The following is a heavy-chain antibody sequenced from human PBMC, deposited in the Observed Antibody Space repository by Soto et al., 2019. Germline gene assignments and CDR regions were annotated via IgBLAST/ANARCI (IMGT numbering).Heavy chain of an antibody. J-gene: IGHJ6*02. D-gene: IGHD3-3*01. CDR1: GDSVSRNSAA. CDR2: TYYRSKWYN. CDR3: ARERPLNDFWSGYYYYGMDV. V-gene: IGHV6-1*01. Sequence: PSQTLSLTCAISGDSVSRNSAAWNWIRQSPSRGLEWLGRTYYRSKWYNDYAVSVKSGITINPDTSKNQFSLQLNSVTPEDTAVYYCARERPLNDFWSGYYYYGMDVWGQGTTVTVSS.